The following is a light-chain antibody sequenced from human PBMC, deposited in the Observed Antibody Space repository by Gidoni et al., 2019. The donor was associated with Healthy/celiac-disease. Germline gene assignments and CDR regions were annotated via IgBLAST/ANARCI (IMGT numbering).Light chain of an antibody. J-gene: IGKJ2*03. CDR3: QQSYSTPPG. CDR1: QSISSY. Sequence: DLQMTQSPSSLSASVGDRVTITCRASQSISSYLNWYQQKPGKAPKLLIYAASSLQSGVPSRFSGSGSGTDFTLTISSLQPEDFATYYCQQSYSTPPGFGQXTKLEIK. CDR2: AAS. V-gene: IGKV1-39*01.